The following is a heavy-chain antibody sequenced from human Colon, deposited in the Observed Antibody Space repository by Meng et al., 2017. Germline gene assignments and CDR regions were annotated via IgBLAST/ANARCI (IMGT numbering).Heavy chain of an antibody. J-gene: IGHJ4*01. CDR3: SRLLFGRLGVGNDY. CDR2: NNQSGTT. Sequence: SCARLLEPSVPLSTTCAAVDEGFSLDSSTGVRQTPGKVLESTGQNNQSGTTNHNPSPKSLVSISAEKSNDQCSLKMASLTAADTAIYYCSRLLFGRLGVGNDYWGHGTLVTVSS. CDR1: DEGFSLDS. D-gene: IGHD3-3*01. V-gene: IGHV4-34*01.